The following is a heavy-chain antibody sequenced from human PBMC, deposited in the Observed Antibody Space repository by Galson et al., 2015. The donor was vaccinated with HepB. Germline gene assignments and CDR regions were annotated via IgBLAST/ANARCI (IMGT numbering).Heavy chain of an antibody. CDR2: IIPGTGHT. J-gene: IGHJ2*01. Sequence: SVKVSCKASGYIFTNYAMHWVRQAPGQRLECMGWIIPGTGHTQRSQKFQGRITMTRDTSANTAYMDLSSLTSEDTAVYYCARTSSGYPRNFDLWGRGTLVTVSS. V-gene: IGHV1-3*01. CDR3: ARTSSGYPRNFDL. CDR1: GYIFTNYA. D-gene: IGHD3-22*01.